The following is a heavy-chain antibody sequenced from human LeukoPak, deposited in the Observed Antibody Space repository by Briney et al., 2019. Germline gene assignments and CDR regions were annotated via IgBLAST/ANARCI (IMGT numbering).Heavy chain of an antibody. Sequence: SETLSLTCTVSGGSISSSSYYWGWIRQPPGKGLEWIGSTYYSGSTYYNPSLKSRVTISVDTSKNQFSLKLSSVTAADTAVYYCATLGYGDYVDCWGQGTLVTVSS. J-gene: IGHJ4*02. V-gene: IGHV4-39*01. CDR3: ATLGYGDYVDC. CDR1: GGSISSSSYY. CDR2: TYYSGST. D-gene: IGHD4-17*01.